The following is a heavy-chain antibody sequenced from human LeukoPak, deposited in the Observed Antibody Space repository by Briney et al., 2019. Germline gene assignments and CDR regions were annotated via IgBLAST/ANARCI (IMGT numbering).Heavy chain of an antibody. CDR1: GYTFTSYD. CDR3: AREMATKAYVIDY. CDR2: MNPSSGNT. V-gene: IGHV1-8*01. J-gene: IGHJ4*02. D-gene: IGHD5-24*01. Sequence: GASVKVSCKASGYTFTSYDINWVRRATGQGLEWMGCMNPSSGNTGYAQKFQGRVTMTRNISISTAYMELSSLRSEDTAVYYCAREMATKAYVIDYWGQGTLVTVSS.